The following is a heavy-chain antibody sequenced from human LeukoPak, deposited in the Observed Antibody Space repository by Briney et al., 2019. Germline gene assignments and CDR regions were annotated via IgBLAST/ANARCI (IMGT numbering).Heavy chain of an antibody. CDR3: ARDLKGRGELLGC. CDR2: INPNSGGT. V-gene: IGHV1-2*02. Sequence: ASVKVSCKASGYTFTGYYMHWVRQAPGQGLEWMGWINPNSGGTNYPQKFQGRVTMTRDTSTSTVYMDLSSLRSEDTAVYYCARDLKGRGELLGCWGQGTLVTVSS. J-gene: IGHJ4*02. D-gene: IGHD1-26*01. CDR1: GYTFTGYY.